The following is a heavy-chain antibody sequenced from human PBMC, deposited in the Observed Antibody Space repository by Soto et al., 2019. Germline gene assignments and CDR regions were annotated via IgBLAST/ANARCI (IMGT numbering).Heavy chain of an antibody. Sequence: ASVKVSCKASGYIFTSYEINWVRQATGQGLEWMGRMHPNTGNTIYAQKFQGRVTMTRNTSISTAYMELSSLTSEDTAIFYCARETGDTGLDYWGQAALVTVSS. J-gene: IGHJ4*02. CDR1: GYIFTSYE. V-gene: IGHV1-8*01. D-gene: IGHD3-9*01. CDR3: ARETGDTGLDY. CDR2: MHPNTGNT.